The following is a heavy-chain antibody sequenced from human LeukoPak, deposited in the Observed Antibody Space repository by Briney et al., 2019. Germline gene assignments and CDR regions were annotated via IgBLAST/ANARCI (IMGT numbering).Heavy chain of an antibody. V-gene: IGHV4-59*01. D-gene: IGHD3-3*01. CDR2: IYSNGNT. Sequence: SETLSLTCIVSGGSFSSSYWSWIRQPPGKGLEWIAYIYSNGNTNSNPSLKSRVTIAVDTSQSQFSLKLSSVTAADTAVYYCARGLYYDFWSGYFNWFDPWGQGTLVTVSS. J-gene: IGHJ5*02. CDR1: GGSFSSSY. CDR3: ARGLYYDFWSGYFNWFDP.